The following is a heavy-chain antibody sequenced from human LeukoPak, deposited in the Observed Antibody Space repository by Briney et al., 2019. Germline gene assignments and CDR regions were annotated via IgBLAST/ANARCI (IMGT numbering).Heavy chain of an antibody. CDR2: ISAYNGNT. D-gene: IGHD2-15*01. CDR1: GYTFTSYG. Sequence: ASVKVSCKASGYTFTSYGITWVRQAPGQGLEWMGWISAYNGNTNSAQKLQGRVTMTTDTSTSTAYMELRSLRSDDTAVYYCARSGLIWGYCSGGSCPGEYYFDYWGQGTLVTVSS. V-gene: IGHV1-18*01. J-gene: IGHJ4*02. CDR3: ARSGLIWGYCSGGSCPGEYYFDY.